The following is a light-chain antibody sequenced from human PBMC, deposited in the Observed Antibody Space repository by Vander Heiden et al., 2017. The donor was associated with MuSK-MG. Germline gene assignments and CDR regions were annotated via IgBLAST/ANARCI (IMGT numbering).Light chain of an antibody. J-gene: IGLJ2*01. V-gene: IGLV2-14*01. Sequence: QSALTQPASVSGSPGQSITISCTGTSSDVGNYKYVSWYQQHPGKAPKLIIYEVSNRPSGVSNRLSGSKSGNTASLTISWLQTEDEADYYCSSYTTSSTVIFGGGTKLTVL. CDR1: SSDVGNYKY. CDR2: EVS. CDR3: SSYTTSSTVI.